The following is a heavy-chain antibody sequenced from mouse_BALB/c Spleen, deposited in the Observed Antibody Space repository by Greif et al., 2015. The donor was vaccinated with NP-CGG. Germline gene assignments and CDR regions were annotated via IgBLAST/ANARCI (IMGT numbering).Heavy chain of an antibody. CDR3: ASNYRYDGGAY. CDR2: IDPENGNT. V-gene: IGHV14-1*02. Sequence: EVQLQESGAELVRPGALVKLSCKASGFNIKDYYMHWVKQRPEQGLEWIGWIDPENGNTIYDPKFQGKASITADTSSNTAYLQLSSLTSEDTAVYYCASNYRYDGGAYWGQGTLVTVSA. D-gene: IGHD2-14*01. J-gene: IGHJ3*01. CDR1: GFNIKDYY.